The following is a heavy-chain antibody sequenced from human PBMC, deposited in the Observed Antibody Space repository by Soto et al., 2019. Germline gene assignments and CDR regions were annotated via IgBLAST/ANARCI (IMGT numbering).Heavy chain of an antibody. V-gene: IGHV1-2*04. D-gene: IGHD2-2*01. CDR3: ARVHRRDLQYAVDV. CDR2: LSCNSGDT. Sequence: QVQLVQSGAEVKKPGASVKVSCKASGFTFTDYYMHWVRQAPGQGLEWIGWLSCNSGDTSVARRFKVYITLTRDTSFTAAYMELNSLKSDDTAVYYCARVHRRDLQYAVDVWGEGTTVIVSS. J-gene: IGHJ6*04. CDR1: GFTFTDYY.